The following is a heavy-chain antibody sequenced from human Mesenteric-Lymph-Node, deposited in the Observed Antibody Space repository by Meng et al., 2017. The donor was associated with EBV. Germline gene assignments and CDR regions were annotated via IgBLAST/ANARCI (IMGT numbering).Heavy chain of an antibody. CDR1: GGSISRSNW. V-gene: IGHV4-4*03. Sequence: VTREVWGPGVWSLLRTWSSPWVVPGGSISRSNWCGWLRQPHGKGLEWIGQISHSAGSSNYTPSLRGRVTISIDRFQNQVFLHLRSVTDADTAVYYCARSDTSHYFDSWGQGALVTVSS. CDR2: ISHSAGSS. CDR3: ARSDTSHYFDS. J-gene: IGHJ4*02.